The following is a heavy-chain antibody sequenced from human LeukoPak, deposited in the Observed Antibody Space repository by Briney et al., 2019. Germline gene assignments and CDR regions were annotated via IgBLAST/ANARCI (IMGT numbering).Heavy chain of an antibody. V-gene: IGHV4-61*01. CDR2: IYYSGST. CDR1: GGSVSSSSYY. D-gene: IGHD6-13*01. CDR3: ARDRVGQQLVGRNYYYYYMDV. J-gene: IGHJ6*03. Sequence: SETLSLTCTVSGGSVSSSSYYWGWIRQPPGKGLEWIGYIYYSGSTNYNPSLKSRVTISADTSKNQFSLKLSSVTAADTAVYYCARDRVGQQLVGRNYYYYYMDVWGKGTTVTISS.